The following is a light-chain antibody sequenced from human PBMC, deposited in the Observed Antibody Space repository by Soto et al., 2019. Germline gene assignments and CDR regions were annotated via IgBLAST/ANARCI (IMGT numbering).Light chain of an antibody. J-gene: IGKJ1*01. Sequence: EIVMTQSPATLSASPGERATLSCRASQSVSSSLAWYQQKPGQAPRLLIYGASTRATGIPARFSGSGSGIEFTLTISSLQSEDFAVYYCQQYNNWPPWTLGQGTKVEIK. V-gene: IGKV3-15*01. CDR2: GAS. CDR1: QSVSSS. CDR3: QQYNNWPPWT.